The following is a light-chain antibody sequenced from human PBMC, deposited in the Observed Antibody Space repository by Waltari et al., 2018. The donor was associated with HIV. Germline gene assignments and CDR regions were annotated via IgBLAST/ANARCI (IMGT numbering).Light chain of an antibody. CDR1: SSNIGRNY. CDR2: RNN. J-gene: IGLJ1*01. V-gene: IGLV1-47*01. Sequence: QSVLTQPPSASGTPGQRVTISCSGSSSNIGRNYVYWYQQLPGTAPKLLIYRNNQRPSGVPDRFSGSKSGPSASLAISGLRSEDEADYYCAAWNDSLSGYVFGTGTKVTV. CDR3: AAWNDSLSGYV.